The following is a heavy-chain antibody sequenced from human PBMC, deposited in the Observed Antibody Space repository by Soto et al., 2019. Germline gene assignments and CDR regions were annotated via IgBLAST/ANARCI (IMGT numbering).Heavy chain of an antibody. V-gene: IGHV4-39*01. Sequence: SETLSLTCTVSGGSISSGGYYWGWIRQPPGKGLEWIGSIYYSGSTYYNPSLKSRVTISVDTSKNQFSLKLSSVTAADTAVYYCARRSSSAQGDYYGMDVWGQGTTVTVSS. CDR3: ARRSSSAQGDYYGMDV. J-gene: IGHJ6*02. D-gene: IGHD6-13*01. CDR1: GGSISSGGYY. CDR2: IYYSGST.